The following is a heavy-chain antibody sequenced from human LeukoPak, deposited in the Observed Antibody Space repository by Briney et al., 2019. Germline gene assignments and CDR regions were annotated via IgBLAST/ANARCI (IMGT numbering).Heavy chain of an antibody. J-gene: IGHJ6*02. Sequence: GGSLRLSCAASGFTFSSYSMDWVRQAPGKGLEWVSSISSSSSYIYYADSVKGRFTISRDNAKNSLYLQMNSLRAEETAVYYCARDLGNYGMDVWSQGTTVTVSS. V-gene: IGHV3-21*01. CDR3: ARDLGNYGMDV. CDR1: GFTFSSYS. D-gene: IGHD1-26*01. CDR2: ISSSSSYI.